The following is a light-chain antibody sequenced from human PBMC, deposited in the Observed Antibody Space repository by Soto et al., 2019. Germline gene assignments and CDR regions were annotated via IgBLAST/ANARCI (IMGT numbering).Light chain of an antibody. CDR2: RAS. Sequence: DIQMTQSPSTLSASLGDRVTITCRASQSINSWLAWYQQKPGKAPKLLIYRASTLESGVPSRFSGSESGTAFSLTISSLETDDFAPDYCQQYNTYPWTFGQGTKVEIK. CDR1: QSINSW. J-gene: IGKJ1*01. CDR3: QQYNTYPWT. V-gene: IGKV1-5*03.